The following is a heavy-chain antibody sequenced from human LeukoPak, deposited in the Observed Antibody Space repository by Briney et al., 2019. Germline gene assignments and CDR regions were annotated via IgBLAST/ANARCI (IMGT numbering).Heavy chain of an antibody. CDR3: AKSAMSDSSGYYFDS. CDR1: GFTSGIYA. CDR2: INDSGGST. J-gene: IGHJ4*02. V-gene: IGHV3-23*01. D-gene: IGHD3-22*01. Sequence: GGSLRLSCAASGFTSGIYAMSWVRHAPGKGLEWDSTINDSGGSTYYADSVKGRFTISRDNSYNTLYLQMNSLRAEDTAVYYCAKSAMSDSSGYYFDSWGQGTLVTVSS.